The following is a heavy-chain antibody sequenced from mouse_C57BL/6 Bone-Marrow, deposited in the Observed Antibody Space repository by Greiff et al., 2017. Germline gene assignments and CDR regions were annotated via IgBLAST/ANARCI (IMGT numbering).Heavy chain of an antibody. V-gene: IGHV1-76*01. CDR3: ARWGGY. CDR1: GYTFTDYY. Sequence: VKLMESGAELVRPGASVKLSCKASGYTFTDYYINWVKQRPGQGLEWIARIYPGSGNTYYNEKFKGKATLTAEKSSSTAYMQLSSLTSEDSAVYFCARWGGYWGQGTTLTVSS. CDR2: IYPGSGNT. J-gene: IGHJ2*01.